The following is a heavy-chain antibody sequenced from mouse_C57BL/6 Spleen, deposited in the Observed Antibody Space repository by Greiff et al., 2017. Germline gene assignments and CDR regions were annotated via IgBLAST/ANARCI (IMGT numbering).Heavy chain of an antibody. CDR2: IYPGDGDT. J-gene: IGHJ1*03. CDR1: GYAFSSSW. Sequence: QVQLQQSGPELVKPGASVKISCKASGYAFSSSWMNWVKQRPGKGLEWIGRIYPGDGDTNYNGKFKGKATLTADKSSSTAYMQLSSLTSEDSAVYCCGRGGSWFFDVWGTGTTVTVSS. V-gene: IGHV1-82*01. CDR3: GRGGSWFFDV.